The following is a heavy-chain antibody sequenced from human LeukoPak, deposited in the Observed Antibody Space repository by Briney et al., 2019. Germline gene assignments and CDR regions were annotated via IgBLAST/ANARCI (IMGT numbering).Heavy chain of an antibody. J-gene: IGHJ6*02. CDR1: RFTVSNNY. V-gene: IGHV3-66*01. Sequence: PGGSLRLSCAASRFTVSNNYMSWVRQAPGKGLEWVSVIYSGGSTYYADSVKGRFTISTDSSKNTLSLQMNSLRAQDTAVYYCAREEYYYHGMDVWGQGTTVTVSS. CDR2: IYSGGST. CDR3: AREEYYYHGMDV.